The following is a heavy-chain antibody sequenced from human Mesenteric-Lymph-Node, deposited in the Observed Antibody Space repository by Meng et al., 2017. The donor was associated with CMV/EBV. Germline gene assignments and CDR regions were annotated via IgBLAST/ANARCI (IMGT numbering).Heavy chain of an antibody. Sequence: GESLKISCVASGFTFSSSYMSWIRQAPGKGLEWVANIKHDGSEKAYVGSVKGRFTISRDNTKNSLYLQMNSLRAEDTAVYYCARVICSSTSCYTWYFDYWGQGTLVTVSS. J-gene: IGHJ4*02. CDR1: GFTFSSSY. CDR3: ARVICSSTSCYTWYFDY. CDR2: IKHDGSEK. V-gene: IGHV3-7*03. D-gene: IGHD2-2*02.